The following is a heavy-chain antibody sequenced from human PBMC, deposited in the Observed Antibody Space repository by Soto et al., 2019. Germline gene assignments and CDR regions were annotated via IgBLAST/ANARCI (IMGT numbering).Heavy chain of an antibody. V-gene: IGHV4-39*01. D-gene: IGHD3-22*01. CDR1: GDSISNSRFY. CDR3: ARDFFDSSDYTTNWFDP. J-gene: IGHJ5*02. Sequence: PSETLSLTCSVSGDSISNSRFYWAWIRQPPGEGLEWIGSIYHTGNAYYNPSLKSRVTISVDTSKNQFSLKLTSVNAADTALYYCARDFFDSSDYTTNWFDPWGQGTLVTVSS. CDR2: IYHTGNA.